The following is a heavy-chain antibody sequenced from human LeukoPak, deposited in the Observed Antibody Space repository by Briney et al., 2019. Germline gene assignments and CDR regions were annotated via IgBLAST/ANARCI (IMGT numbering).Heavy chain of an antibody. V-gene: IGHV3-30*03. J-gene: IGHJ4*02. Sequence: PGRSLRLSCAASGFTFRTYGMNWVRQAPGKGLEWVAVISYDGTNKNYADSVKGRFTISRDNSKNTLYLQMNSLKTEDTAVYYCTTEAMIVAGPTTHFDYWGQGTLVTVSS. CDR1: GFTFRTYG. CDR3: TTEAMIVAGPTTHFDY. CDR2: ISYDGTNK. D-gene: IGHD3-22*01.